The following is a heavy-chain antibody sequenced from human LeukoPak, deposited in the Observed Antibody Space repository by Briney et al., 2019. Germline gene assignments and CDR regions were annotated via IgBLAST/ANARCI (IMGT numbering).Heavy chain of an antibody. V-gene: IGHV1-18*01. Sequence: ASVKVSCKASGCTFTSYGISWVRQAPGQGLERMGWISSYNGDTKYAQKFQGRVTMTTDTSTSTAYMELRSLRSDDTAVYYCARDTSRYYSGSVIHWGQGTLVTVSS. CDR2: ISSYNGDT. D-gene: IGHD3-10*01. CDR1: GCTFTSYG. CDR3: ARDTSRYYSGSVIH. J-gene: IGHJ4*02.